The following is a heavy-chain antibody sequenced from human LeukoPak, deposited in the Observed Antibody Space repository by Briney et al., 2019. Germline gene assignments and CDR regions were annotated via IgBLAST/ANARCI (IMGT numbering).Heavy chain of an antibody. V-gene: IGHV4-34*01. J-gene: IGHJ4*02. CDR2: INHSGGT. CDR3: ARRPYYYGSEYYFDY. D-gene: IGHD3-10*01. Sequence: SETLSLTCAVYGGSFSGYYWSWIRQPPGKGLEWIGEINHSGGTNYNPSLKSRVTISVDTSKNQFSLKLSSVTAADTAVYYCARRPYYYGSEYYFDYWGQGTLVTVSS. CDR1: GGSFSGYY.